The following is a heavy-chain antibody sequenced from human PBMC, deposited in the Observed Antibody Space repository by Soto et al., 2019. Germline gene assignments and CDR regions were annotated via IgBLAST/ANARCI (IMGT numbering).Heavy chain of an antibody. J-gene: IGHJ5*02. D-gene: IGHD3-10*01. CDR3: AREVRDPDWFDP. CDR2: IYHRGSP. CDR1: GGSISSTNW. Sequence: SETLSLTCVVCGGSISSTNWWSWVRQPPGKGLEWIGEIYHRGSPNYSPSFQGQVTISADKSISTAYLQWSSLKASDTAMYYCAREVRDPDWFDPWGQGTLVTVSS. V-gene: IGHV4-4*02.